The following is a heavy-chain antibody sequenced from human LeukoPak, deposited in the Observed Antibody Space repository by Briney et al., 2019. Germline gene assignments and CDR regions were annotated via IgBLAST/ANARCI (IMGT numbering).Heavy chain of an antibody. J-gene: IGHJ6*03. V-gene: IGHV1-69*01. CDR1: GGTFSSYA. CDR3: ARDRERYDILTGYFNNYYYYMDV. D-gene: IGHD3-9*01. Sequence: SVKVSCKASGGTFSSYAISWVRQAPGQGLEWMGGIIPIFGTANYAQKFQGRVTITADESTSTAYMELSSLRSEDTAVYYCARDRERYDILTGYFNNYYYYMDVWGKGTTVTISS. CDR2: IIPIFGTA.